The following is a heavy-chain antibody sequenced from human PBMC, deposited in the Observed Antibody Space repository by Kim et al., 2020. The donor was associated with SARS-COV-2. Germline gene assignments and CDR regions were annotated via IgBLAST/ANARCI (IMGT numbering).Heavy chain of an antibody. J-gene: IGHJ4*02. V-gene: IGHV4-59*01. CDR3: ARDGSGYYLGYFDY. Sequence: PSLKSRVTISLDTSKTQFSLKLSSVTAADTAVYYCARDGSGYYLGYFDYWGQGTLVTVSS. D-gene: IGHD3-22*01.